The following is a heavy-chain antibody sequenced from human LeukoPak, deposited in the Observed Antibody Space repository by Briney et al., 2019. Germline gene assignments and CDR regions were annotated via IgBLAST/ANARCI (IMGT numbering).Heavy chain of an antibody. Sequence: PGGSLRLSCAAPGLTVSSNYMSWVPQAPGRGLGWVSGTYSGGSTFYADSVKGRFTISRDNYKNTLYLEMNGVRAEDTSVYSCARDGAEYSTLELDWGQGTMVTVSS. CDR1: GLTVSSNY. V-gene: IGHV3-53*01. D-gene: IGHD6-6*01. CDR3: ARDGAEYSTLELD. J-gene: IGHJ1*01. CDR2: TYSGGST.